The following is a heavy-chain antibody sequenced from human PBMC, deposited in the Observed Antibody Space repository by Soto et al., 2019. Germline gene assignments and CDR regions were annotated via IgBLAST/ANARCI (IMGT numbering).Heavy chain of an antibody. CDR3: ARDGGFGEFKY. CDR1: GDTFSGYP. CDR2: IIPAFGTT. J-gene: IGHJ4*02. V-gene: IGHV1-69*18. D-gene: IGHD3-10*01. Sequence: QVQLVQSGAELKKPGSSVKVSCKASGDTFSGYPINWVRQAPGEGLEWMGRIIPAFGTTNGAQRFEGRVTFTADESTNTAYMELRGLVSEDTAVYYCARDGGFGEFKYWGPGTLVTVSS.